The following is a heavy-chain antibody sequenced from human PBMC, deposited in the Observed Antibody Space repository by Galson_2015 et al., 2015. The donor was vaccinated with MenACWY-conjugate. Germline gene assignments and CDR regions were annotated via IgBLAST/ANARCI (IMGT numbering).Heavy chain of an antibody. V-gene: IGHV3-15*01. CDR1: GFTFTDAW. CDR3: ATLAYGYNPH. J-gene: IGHJ4*02. CDR2: IKPKTDGGTA. Sequence: SLRLSCAASGFTFTDAWMTWVRQAPGKGLEWVGRIKPKTDGGTADYGAPVKGRFTISRDDSEKTQFLQMDSLRTEDSAVYYCATLAYGYNPHWGQGTLVTVSS. D-gene: IGHD1-14*01.